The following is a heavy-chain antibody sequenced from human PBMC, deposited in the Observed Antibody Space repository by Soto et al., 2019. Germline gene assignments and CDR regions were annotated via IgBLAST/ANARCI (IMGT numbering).Heavy chain of an antibody. CDR3: AKDRYGDYGGIDY. V-gene: IGHV3-23*01. CDR2: VTGSGGST. CDR1: GFTFSTYA. D-gene: IGHD4-17*01. Sequence: EVQLLESGGGLVQPGGSLRLSCAASGFTFSTYAMIWVRQAPGKGLEWVSVVTGSGGSTYYADSVKGRFTISRDTSKNTLFLQMNSLRAEDTAVYYCAKDRYGDYGGIDYWGQGTMLTVSS. J-gene: IGHJ4*02.